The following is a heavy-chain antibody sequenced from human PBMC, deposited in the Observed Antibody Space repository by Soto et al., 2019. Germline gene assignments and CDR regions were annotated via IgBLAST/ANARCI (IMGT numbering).Heavy chain of an antibody. D-gene: IGHD2-2*01. V-gene: IGHV3-9*01. CDR1: GFTFDDYA. CDR3: AKATAGDIGVVPAAMDPYYYAMDV. CDR2: IGWNSGSV. J-gene: IGHJ6*02. Sequence: EVQLVESGGGLVQPGRSLRLSCAGSGFTFDDYAMHWVRQVPGKGLERASGIGWNSGSVDYADSVKGRFTISRDNAKNSLYLQMNSLRAEDTAFYYCAKATAGDIGVVPAAMDPYYYAMDVWGQGTTVTVSS.